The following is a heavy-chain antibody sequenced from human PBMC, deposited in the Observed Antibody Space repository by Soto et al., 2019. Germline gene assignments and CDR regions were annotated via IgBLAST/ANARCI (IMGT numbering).Heavy chain of an antibody. J-gene: IGHJ4*02. CDR2: ISGSGGVT. CDR3: AGPVGYYQGLFGTWYGTRSDF. V-gene: IGHV3-23*01. CDR1: GPTFSSYA. D-gene: IGHD6-13*01. Sequence: AGSLRLSCAASGPTFSSYAMTWIRQTAGKGLEWVSGISGSGGVTLYADSVRDRVTISRDNSKNMLYLHLASLRPEDTAVYYCAGPVGYYQGLFGTWYGTRSDFWGQGTLVTVSS.